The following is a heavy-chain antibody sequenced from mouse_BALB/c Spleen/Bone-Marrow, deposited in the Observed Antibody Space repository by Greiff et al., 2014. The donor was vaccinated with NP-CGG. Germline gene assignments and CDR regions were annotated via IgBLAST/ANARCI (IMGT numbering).Heavy chain of an antibody. CDR1: GFNIRDTY. Sequence: EVQLQQSGAELVKPGASVKLSCTASGFNIRDTYMHWVKQRPEQGLEWIGRIDPANGNTKYDPKFQGKATITADTSSNTAYLQLSSLTSEDTAVYYCARWEYYAMDYWGQGASVTVSS. CDR2: IDPANGNT. D-gene: IGHD4-1*01. J-gene: IGHJ4*01. V-gene: IGHV14-3*02. CDR3: ARWEYYAMDY.